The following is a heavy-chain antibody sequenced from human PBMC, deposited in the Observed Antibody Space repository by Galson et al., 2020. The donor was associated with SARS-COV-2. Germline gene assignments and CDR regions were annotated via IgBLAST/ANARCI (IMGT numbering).Heavy chain of an antibody. Sequence: GESLKISCAASGFTFSSYAMHWVRQAPGKGLEWVSVIWYDGTNQYYTDSVKGRFTISRDNSGNTLYLEMNSLRDEDTAVYFCARDIRRRACTSASCYASGMDVWGQGTTVTVSS. CDR1: GFTFSSYA. CDR2: IWYDGTNQ. J-gene: IGHJ6*02. CDR3: ARDIRRRACTSASCYASGMDV. V-gene: IGHV3-33*01. D-gene: IGHD2-2*01.